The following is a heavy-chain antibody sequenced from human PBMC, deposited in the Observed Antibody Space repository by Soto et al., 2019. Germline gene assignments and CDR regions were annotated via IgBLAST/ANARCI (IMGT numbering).Heavy chain of an antibody. CDR1: GFTFSNYA. D-gene: IGHD6-13*01. J-gene: IGHJ5*02. CDR2: ITGSGDTT. CDR3: AKDPRKYSSSWYLEWWFDP. Sequence: EVQLLEAGGGLVQPGGSLRLSCAASGFTFSNYAIRWVRQAPGKGLEWVSSITGSGDTTYYADSVKGRFTISRDNSKNTVYLQMNSLRVEDTAVYYCAKDPRKYSSSWYLEWWFDPWGQGTLVTVSS. V-gene: IGHV3-23*01.